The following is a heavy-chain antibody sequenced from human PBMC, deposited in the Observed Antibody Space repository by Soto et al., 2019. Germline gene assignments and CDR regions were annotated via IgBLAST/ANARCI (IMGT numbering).Heavy chain of an antibody. Sequence: QVQLVQSGAEAKKPGSSVKVSCKTSGGTFSSYAISWVRQAPGQGLEWMGGIVPLFRTTNYAQKFQGRVTITADTSTYIMYMELSGLRSGDTAVYYCARGGYSSTWSNLLDRSGLDVWGQGTTVTVSS. CDR3: ARGGYSSTWSNLLDRSGLDV. D-gene: IGHD6-13*01. CDR2: IVPLFRTT. J-gene: IGHJ6*02. V-gene: IGHV1-69*06. CDR1: GGTFSSYA.